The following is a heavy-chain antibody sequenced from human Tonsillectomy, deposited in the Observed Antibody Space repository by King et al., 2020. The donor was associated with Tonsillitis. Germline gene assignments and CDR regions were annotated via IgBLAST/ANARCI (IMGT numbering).Heavy chain of an antibody. CDR3: ARDRPDYGGNFEGFDH. V-gene: IGHV3-7*03. Sequence: QLVQSGGGLVQPGGSPRLSCAVSGFTFSSYWMTWVRQAPGKGLEWVASIKQDGSEEYYVDSVKGRFTISRDNTKNSLFLQMNSLRAEDTAVYYCARDRPDYGGNFEGFDHWGQGTLVTVSS. D-gene: IGHD4-23*01. CDR2: IKQDGSEE. CDR1: GFTFSSYW. J-gene: IGHJ4*02.